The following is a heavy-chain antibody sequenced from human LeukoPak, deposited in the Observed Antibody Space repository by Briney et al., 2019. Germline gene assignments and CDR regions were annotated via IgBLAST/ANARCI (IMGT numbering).Heavy chain of an antibody. CDR1: GGSVSGDSLSSYY. CDR3: ARDSLYDYYYYAMDV. D-gene: IGHD2-2*02. V-gene: IGHV4-59*02. Sequence: SETLSLTCTVSGGSVSGDSLSSYYWSWIRQPPGKGLEWIGFIAYTGITNYNPSLKSRVTISVDTSKNQFSLKLSSVTAADTAVYYCARDSLYDYYYYAMDVWGQGTTVTVSS. CDR2: IAYTGIT. J-gene: IGHJ6*02.